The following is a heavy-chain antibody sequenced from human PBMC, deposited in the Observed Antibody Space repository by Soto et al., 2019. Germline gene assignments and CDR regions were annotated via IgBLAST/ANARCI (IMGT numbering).Heavy chain of an antibody. Sequence: QVQLQESGPGLVKPSQTLSLTCTVSGCSISSGGYYWSWIRQHPGKGLEWIGYVYYRGSTYYNPSLQLRVTISIDTSKNQFSRKLSSVTAADTAVYYCARKPSIWGQGTLVTVSS. CDR3: ARKPSI. CDR2: VYYRGST. CDR1: GCSISSGGYY. J-gene: IGHJ4*02. V-gene: IGHV4-31*03.